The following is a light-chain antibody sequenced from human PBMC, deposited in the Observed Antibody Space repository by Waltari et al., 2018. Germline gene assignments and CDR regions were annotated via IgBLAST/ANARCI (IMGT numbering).Light chain of an antibody. CDR1: TSDAGSYNL. Sequence: QSALPLPASVSASPGQSITISCPGTTSDAGSYNLVSWYPQHPGKAPKLMIYEGSKRPSGVSNRVSGSKSGNTASLTISGLQAEDEADYYCCSYAGSSTFEVFGGGTKLTVL. CDR3: CSYAGSSTFEV. V-gene: IGLV2-23*03. CDR2: EGS. J-gene: IGLJ3*02.